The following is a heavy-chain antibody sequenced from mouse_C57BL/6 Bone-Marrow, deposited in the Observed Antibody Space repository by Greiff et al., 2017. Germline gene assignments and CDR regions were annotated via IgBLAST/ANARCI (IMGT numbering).Heavy chain of an antibody. Sequence: VQLQQSGAELARPGASVKLSCKASGYTFTSYGISWVKQRTGQGLEWIGEIYPRSGNTYYNEKFKGKATLTVDKSSSTAYMELRSLTSEDSAVYFCARWLLYCYVDVWGTGTTVTVSS. CDR3: ARWLLYCYVDV. V-gene: IGHV1-81*01. J-gene: IGHJ1*03. CDR1: GYTFTSYG. CDR2: IYPRSGNT. D-gene: IGHD2-3*01.